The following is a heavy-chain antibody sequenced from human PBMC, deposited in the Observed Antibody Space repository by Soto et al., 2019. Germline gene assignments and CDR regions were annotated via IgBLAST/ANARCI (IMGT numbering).Heavy chain of an antibody. J-gene: IGHJ4*02. CDR1: GFTGRSYA. Sequence: WGSLRLPCTAAGFTGRSYAMSWIRQTPRKGLEWVSAISGSGGSTYYADSVKGRFTISRDNSKNTLYLQMNSLRAEDTAVYYCAKCGYSSSWYTRGPYFAYWGQGTLVTVSS. D-gene: IGHD6-13*01. V-gene: IGHV3-23*01. CDR2: ISGSGGST. CDR3: AKCGYSSSWYTRGPYFAY.